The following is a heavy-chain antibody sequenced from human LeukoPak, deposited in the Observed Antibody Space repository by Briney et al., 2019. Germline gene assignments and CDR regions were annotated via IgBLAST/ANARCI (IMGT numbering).Heavy chain of an antibody. J-gene: IGHJ4*02. V-gene: IGHV3-66*01. CDR3: ARDPSAVAINTYG. CDR1: GFTVSNNY. Sequence: GGSLRPSCAASGFTVSNNYMNWVRQAPGKGLEWVSLIYSGGSTHYADSVKGRFTISRDSSRNTLYLQMNSLRVEDTAVYYCARDPSAVAINTYGWGQGTLVTVSS. CDR2: IYSGGST. D-gene: IGHD6-13*01.